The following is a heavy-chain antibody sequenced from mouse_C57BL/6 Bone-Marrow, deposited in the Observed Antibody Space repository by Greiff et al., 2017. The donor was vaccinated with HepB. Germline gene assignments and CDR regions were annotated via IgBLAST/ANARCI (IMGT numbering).Heavy chain of an antibody. J-gene: IGHJ1*03. Sequence: LVESGAELAKPGASVKLSCKASGYTFTSYWMHWVKQRPGQGLEWIGYINPSSGYTKYNQKFKDKARLIADKSSSTAYMQLSSLTYEDSAVYYCAGSTTVVDWYFDVWGTGTTVTVSS. V-gene: IGHV1-7*01. CDR2: INPSSGYT. D-gene: IGHD1-1*01. CDR1: GYTFTSYW. CDR3: AGSTTVVDWYFDV.